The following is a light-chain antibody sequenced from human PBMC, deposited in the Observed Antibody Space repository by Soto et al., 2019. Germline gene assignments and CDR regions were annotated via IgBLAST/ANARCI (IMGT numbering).Light chain of an antibody. Sequence: QSLLTQPPSVSGAPGQRVTFSCTGSSSNIGAGYDVHWYQQFPGTAPKLLISGNINRPSGIPDRFSGSKSGTSASLAITGLQTEDEADYYCQSYDVRLTAYVVGNWTKVTV. J-gene: IGLJ1*01. CDR2: GNI. V-gene: IGLV1-40*01. CDR3: QSYDVRLTAYV. CDR1: SSNIGAGYD.